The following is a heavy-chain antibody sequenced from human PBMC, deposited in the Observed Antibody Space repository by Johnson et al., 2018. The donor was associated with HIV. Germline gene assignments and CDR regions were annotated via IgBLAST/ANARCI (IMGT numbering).Heavy chain of an antibody. CDR3: ARDPTTQYSRLTGDFGAFDI. D-gene: IGHD7-27*01. CDR2: ISWDGGST. Sequence: VQLVESGGGLVQPGGSLRLSCAASGFTSDDYGMSWVRQAAGKGLEWVSGISWDGGSTGYADSVQGRFTISRDTAKNSLYLQMTHLRAEDTALYYCARDPTTQYSRLTGDFGAFDIWGQGTMVTVST. CDR1: GFTSDDYG. J-gene: IGHJ3*02. V-gene: IGHV3-20*04.